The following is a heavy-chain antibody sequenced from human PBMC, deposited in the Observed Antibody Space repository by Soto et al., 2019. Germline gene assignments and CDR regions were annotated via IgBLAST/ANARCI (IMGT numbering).Heavy chain of an antibody. J-gene: IGHJ4*02. CDR1: GFAFNKYA. V-gene: IGHV3-30*03. CDR2: ISYDGGSQ. CDR3: XXXGEXGAMRGEFGFDY. Sequence: QVQLVESGGGVVQPGRSLRLSCAASGFAFNKYAIHWVRQAPGKGLEWVAVISYDGGSQYYADSVKGRFIVSRDTSKNTVHLQMNSLRPDDTALYYCXXXGEXGAMRGEFGFDYWGQGTLVTVSS. D-gene: IGHD1-26*01.